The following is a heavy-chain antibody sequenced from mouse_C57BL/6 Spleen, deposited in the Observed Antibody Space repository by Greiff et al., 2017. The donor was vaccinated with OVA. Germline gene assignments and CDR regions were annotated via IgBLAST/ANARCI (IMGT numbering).Heavy chain of an antibody. D-gene: IGHD1-1*01. CDR1: GYTFTSYW. CDR3: ARALFITTVGYYFDY. J-gene: IGHJ2*01. V-gene: IGHV1-64*01. Sequence: QVQLQQPGAELVKPGASVKLSCKASGYTFTSYWMHWVKQRPGQGLEWIGMIHPNSGSTNYNEKFKSKATLTVDKSSSTAYMQLSSLTSEDSAVYYCARALFITTVGYYFDYWGQGTTLTVSS. CDR2: IHPNSGST.